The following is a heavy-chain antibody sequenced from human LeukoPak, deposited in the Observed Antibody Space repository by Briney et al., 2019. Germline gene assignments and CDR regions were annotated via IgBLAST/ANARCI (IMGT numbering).Heavy chain of an antibody. V-gene: IGHV3-30*02. Sequence: PGGSLRLSCAASGFTFSSYGMHWVRQAPGKGLEWVAFIRYDGSNKYYADSVKGRFTISRGNSKNTLYLQMNSLRAEDTAVYYCAKDTVTLYDYYYYYYMDVWGKGTTVTVSS. CDR1: GFTFSSYG. CDR2: IRYDGSNK. D-gene: IGHD4-17*01. J-gene: IGHJ6*03. CDR3: AKDTVTLYDYYYYYYMDV.